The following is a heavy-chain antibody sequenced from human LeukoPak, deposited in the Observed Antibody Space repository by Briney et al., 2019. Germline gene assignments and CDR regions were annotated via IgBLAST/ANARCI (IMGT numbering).Heavy chain of an antibody. CDR1: GGSVTSKSYF. J-gene: IGHJ5*01. Sequence: AETLSLPCNVSGGSVTSKSYFWGWIRQSPDKRLEWIGNTHQGGKTYSPPSLKTRVTVSADASQTHFSLRLTSVTAADTAVYYCARLPRIPLFGVAFKFGWIDSWGQGILVTVSS. CDR3: ARLPRIPLFGVAFKFGWIDS. D-gene: IGHD3-3*01. V-gene: IGHV4-39*02. CDR2: THQGGKT.